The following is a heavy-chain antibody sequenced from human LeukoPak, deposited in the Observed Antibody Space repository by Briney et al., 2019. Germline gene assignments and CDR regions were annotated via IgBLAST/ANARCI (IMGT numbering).Heavy chain of an antibody. CDR1: GGSFSGYY. CDR2: INHSGST. V-gene: IGHV4-34*01. J-gene: IGHJ4*02. CDR3: ARRYYYGSGRPLDY. Sequence: SETLSLTCAVYGGSFSGYYWSWLRQPPGKGLEWIGEINHSGSTNYNPSLKSRVTISVDPSNNQFSLKLSSVTAADTAVYYCARRYYYGSGRPLDYWGQGTLVTVSS. D-gene: IGHD3-10*01.